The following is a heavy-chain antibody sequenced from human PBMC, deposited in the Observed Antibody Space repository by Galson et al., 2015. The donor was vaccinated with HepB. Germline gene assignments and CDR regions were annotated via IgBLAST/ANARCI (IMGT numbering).Heavy chain of an antibody. CDR1: GFTFSSYE. Sequence: SLRLSCAASGFTFSSYEMNWVRQAPGKGLEWVSYISESGRTTYYADSVKGRFTISRDNAKNSVYLQMNSLRAEDTAVYYCASADWGSSYDYWGQGTLVTVSS. CDR2: ISESGRTT. V-gene: IGHV3-48*03. D-gene: IGHD7-27*01. CDR3: ASADWGSSYDY. J-gene: IGHJ4*02.